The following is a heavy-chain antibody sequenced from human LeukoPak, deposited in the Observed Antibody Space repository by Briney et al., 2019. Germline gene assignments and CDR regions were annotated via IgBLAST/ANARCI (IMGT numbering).Heavy chain of an antibody. J-gene: IGHJ4*02. Sequence: SETLSLTCAVSGYSIGSDYYWGWIRQPPGKGLEWIGSIYHTGTTYYNPSLKSRVTISLDTSKNQFSLRLSSVTAADTAVYHCASPSDYSSFWGQGILVTVSS. CDR3: ASPSDYSSF. CDR1: GYSIGSDYY. D-gene: IGHD4-11*01. V-gene: IGHV4-38-2*01. CDR2: IYHTGTT.